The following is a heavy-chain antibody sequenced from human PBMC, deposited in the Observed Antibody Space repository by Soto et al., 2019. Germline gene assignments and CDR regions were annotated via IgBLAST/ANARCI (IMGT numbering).Heavy chain of an antibody. J-gene: IGHJ3*02. D-gene: IGHD6-13*01. CDR1: GGCFSGYL. CDR2: INHSGST. CDR3: ARGYGSSWTDDAFDI. Sequence: ASENLFLTCAVYGGCFSGYLWGWVRQPPGKGLEWIGEINHSGSTNYNPSLKSRVTISVDTSKNQFSLKLSSVTAADTAVSYCARGYGSSWTDDAFDIWGQGTMVTVSS. V-gene: IGHV4-34*01.